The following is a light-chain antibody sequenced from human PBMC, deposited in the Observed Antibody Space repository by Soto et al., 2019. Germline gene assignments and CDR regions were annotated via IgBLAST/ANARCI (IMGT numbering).Light chain of an antibody. CDR2: SAS. CDR1: QSVSSD. CDR3: QQYDSWPLT. V-gene: IGKV3-15*01. Sequence: IIMTQSPATLSVSPGESATLSCRASQSVSSDLAWYQQKPGQAPRLLISSASTRATGISARFSGSGSGTDFTLTISSLQFEDFAVYYCQQYDSWPLTFGGGTKVEI. J-gene: IGKJ4*01.